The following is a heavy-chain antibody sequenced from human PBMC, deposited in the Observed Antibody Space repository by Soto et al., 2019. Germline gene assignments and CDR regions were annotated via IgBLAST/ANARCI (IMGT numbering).Heavy chain of an antibody. Sequence: GSLRLSCAASGFTFSSYGMHWVRQAPGKGLEWVAVIWYDGSNKYYADSVKGRFTISRDNSKNTLYLQMNSLRAEDTAVYYCARNIAAAGTIPYYYYYGMDVWGQGTTVTVSS. J-gene: IGHJ6*02. V-gene: IGHV3-33*01. CDR3: ARNIAAAGTIPYYYYYGMDV. CDR2: IWYDGSNK. D-gene: IGHD6-13*01. CDR1: GFTFSSYG.